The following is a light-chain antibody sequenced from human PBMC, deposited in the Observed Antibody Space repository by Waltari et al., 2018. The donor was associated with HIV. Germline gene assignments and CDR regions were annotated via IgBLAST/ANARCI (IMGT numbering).Light chain of an antibody. V-gene: IGLV2-11*01. CDR2: DVK. CDR1: SSDVGGYNY. J-gene: IGLJ1*01. Sequence: QSALTQPRSVSGSPGQPVTISCTGTSSDVGGYNYVSWYQQHPGKAPKLMIYDVKKRPSGVPDRFAGSKSSNTASLTISGLQTEDEADYYCYSYAGSYTSVFGTGTTVTVL. CDR3: YSYAGSYTSV.